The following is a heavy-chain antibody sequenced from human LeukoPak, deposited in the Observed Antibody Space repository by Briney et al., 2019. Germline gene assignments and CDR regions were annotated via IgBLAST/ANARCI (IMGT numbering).Heavy chain of an antibody. V-gene: IGHV4-34*01. J-gene: IGHJ4*02. CDR1: GGSFSGYY. D-gene: IGHD3-22*01. Sequence: SETLSLTCAVYGGSFSGYYWSWIRQSPGKGLEWIGETDHYGSTNYNPSLSSRVTISVDTFKNHFSLKLSSMTAADTAMNYCARNYDRSGYYHDPFDYWGQGTLVTVSS. CDR2: TDHYGST. CDR3: ARNYDRSGYYHDPFDY.